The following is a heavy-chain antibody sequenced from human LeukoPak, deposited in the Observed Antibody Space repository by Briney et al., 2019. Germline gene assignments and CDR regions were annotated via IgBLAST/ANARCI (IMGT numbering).Heavy chain of an antibody. CDR2: VYYTGTT. CDR1: GGSIRSSYYY. J-gene: IGHJ4*02. CDR3: ARRAVVAAAVSYFDY. Sequence: SETLSLTCTASGGSIRSSYYYWGWIRQPPGKGLEWIGGVYYTGTTYYSPSLNSRVTVSIDTSNKQFSLRLTSVTAADTAVYYCARRAVVAAAVSYFDYWGQGILVTVSS. D-gene: IGHD2-2*01. V-gene: IGHV4-39*01.